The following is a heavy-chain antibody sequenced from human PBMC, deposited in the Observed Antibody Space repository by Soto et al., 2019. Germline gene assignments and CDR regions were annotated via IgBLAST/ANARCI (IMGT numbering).Heavy chain of an antibody. V-gene: IGHV3-30*18. CDR3: AKAARVRGVIIYFDY. J-gene: IGHJ4*02. D-gene: IGHD3-10*01. CDR1: GFTFSSYG. CDR2: ISYDGSNK. Sequence: GGSLRLSCAASGFTFSSYGMHWVRQAPGKGLEWVAVISYDGSNKYYADSVKGRFTISRDNSKNTLYLQMNSLRAEDTAAYYCAKAARVRGVIIYFDYWGQGTLVTVSS.